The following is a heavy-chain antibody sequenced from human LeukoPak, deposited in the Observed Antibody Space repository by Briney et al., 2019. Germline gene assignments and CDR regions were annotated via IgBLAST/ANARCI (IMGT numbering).Heavy chain of an antibody. CDR3: AREDPNSWYLHYFDY. CDR2: INSDGSST. D-gene: IGHD6-13*01. V-gene: IGHV3-74*01. J-gene: IGHJ4*02. Sequence: GGSLRLSCAASAFTFSNYWMHWVRQAPGKGLEWVSRINSDGSSTNYADSVKGRFTISRDNAKNTLYLQMNSLRAEDTAVYYCAREDPNSWYLHYFDYWGQGTLVTVSS. CDR1: AFTFSNYW.